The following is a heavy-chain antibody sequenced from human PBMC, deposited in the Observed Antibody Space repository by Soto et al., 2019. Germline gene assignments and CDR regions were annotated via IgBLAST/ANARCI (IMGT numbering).Heavy chain of an antibody. CDR3: ARDKGLLVPAVSWDYYYGMDV. J-gene: IGHJ6*02. CDR1: GGTFSSYA. CDR2: IIPIFGTA. Sequence: SVKVSCKASGGTFSSYAISWVRQAPGQGLEWMGGIIPIFGTANYAQRFQGRVTITADKSTSTAYMELSSLRSEDTAVYYCARDKGLLVPAVSWDYYYGMDVWGQGTTVTVSS. V-gene: IGHV1-69*06. D-gene: IGHD2-2*01.